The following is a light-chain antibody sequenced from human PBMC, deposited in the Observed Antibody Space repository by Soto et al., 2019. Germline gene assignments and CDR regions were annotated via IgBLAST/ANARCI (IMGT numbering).Light chain of an antibody. J-gene: IGLJ2*01. CDR2: ANT. CDR1: SSNIGAGYD. CDR3: QSYDITLSGFVI. V-gene: IGLV1-40*01. Sequence: QAVLTQPPSVSGAPGQRVTISCTGSSSNIGAGYDIHWYQQLPGTAPKLLIYANTNRPSGVPDRFSASKSGTSASLAVTGLRAEDEADYYCQSYDITLSGFVIFGGGTQLTVL.